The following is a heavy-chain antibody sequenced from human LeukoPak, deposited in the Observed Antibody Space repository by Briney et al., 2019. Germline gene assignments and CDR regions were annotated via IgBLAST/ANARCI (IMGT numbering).Heavy chain of an antibody. J-gene: IGHJ6*02. CDR2: ISSNGDSL. D-gene: IGHD2/OR15-2a*01. CDR3: ARDVVIVPDYYYYGLDV. CDR1: GFTFSDYY. Sequence: GGSLRLSCAASGFTFSDYYMTWIRQAPGKGLEWVSFISSNGDSLYYADSVEGRFTISRDNAKDSVYLQMNSLRAEDTGVYYCARDVVIVPDYYYYGLDVWGQGTTVTVSS. V-gene: IGHV3-11*01.